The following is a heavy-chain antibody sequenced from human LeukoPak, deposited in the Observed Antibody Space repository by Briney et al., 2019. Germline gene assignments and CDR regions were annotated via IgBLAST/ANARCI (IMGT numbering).Heavy chain of an antibody. CDR2: INPNSGGT. CDR1: GYTFTGYY. CDR3: ARVTPGAAGRYYFDY. Sequence: GASVKVSCKASGYTFTGYYMHWVRQAPGQGLEWMGWINPNSGGTNYAQKFQGRVTMTRDTSISTAYIELSRLRSDDTAVYYCARVTPGAAGRYYFDYWGQGTLVTVSS. V-gene: IGHV1-2*02. J-gene: IGHJ4*02. D-gene: IGHD6-13*01.